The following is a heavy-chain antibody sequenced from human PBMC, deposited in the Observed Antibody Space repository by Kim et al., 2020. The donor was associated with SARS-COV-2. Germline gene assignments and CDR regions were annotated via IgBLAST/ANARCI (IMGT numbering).Heavy chain of an antibody. CDR2: IKSKTDGGTT. Sequence: WGSLRLSCAASGFTFSNAWMSWVRQAPGKGLEWIGHIKSKTDGGTTDYAAPVKGRFTISRDDSRNTLYLQMNSLKTEDTAVYYCTPLRGSGYDRFDPWGQGTLVTVSS. CDR1: GFTFSNAW. CDR3: TPLRGSGYDRFDP. J-gene: IGHJ5*02. V-gene: IGHV3-15*01. D-gene: IGHD5-12*01.